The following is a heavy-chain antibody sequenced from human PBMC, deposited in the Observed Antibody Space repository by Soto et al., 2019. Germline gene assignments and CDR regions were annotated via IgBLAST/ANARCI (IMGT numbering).Heavy chain of an antibody. D-gene: IGHD6-19*01. CDR3: ARGPTGWYGFDY. CDR2: LSSDGSRV. Sequence: EVQLVESGGVLVQPGGSLKLPWEPSDFGFITSWIHGFPKAPGKGFVWVSRLSSDGSRVNYADSVKGRFTFSRDNAKNTLYLQMNSLTAEDTAIYYCARGPTGWYGFDYWGQGTLVTVSS. V-gene: IGHV3-74*01. CDR1: DFGFITSW. J-gene: IGHJ4*02.